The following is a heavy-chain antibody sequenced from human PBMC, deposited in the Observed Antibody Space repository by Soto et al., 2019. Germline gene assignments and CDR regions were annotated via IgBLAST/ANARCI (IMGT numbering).Heavy chain of an antibody. J-gene: IGHJ4*02. CDR1: GYTFTGYA. V-gene: IGHV1-69*13. Sequence: SVKVSCKASGYTFTGYAVHWVRQAPGQRLEWMGWIIPIFGTANYAQKFQGRVTITADESTSTAYMELSSLRSEDTAVYYCAREALYCISTSCYYFDYWGQGTLVTVSS. CDR2: IIPIFGTA. CDR3: AREALYCISTSCYYFDY. D-gene: IGHD2-2*01.